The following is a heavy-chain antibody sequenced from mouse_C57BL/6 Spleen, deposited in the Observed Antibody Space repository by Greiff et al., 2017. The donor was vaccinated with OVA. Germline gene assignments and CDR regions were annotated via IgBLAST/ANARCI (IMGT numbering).Heavy chain of an antibody. CDR2: ISYDGRN. J-gene: IGHJ2*01. CDR3: AREKEGYCDY. Sequence: EVKLQESGPGLVKPSQSLSLTCSVTGYSITSGYYWNWIRQFPGNKLEWMGYISYDGRNNYNPSLKNRISITRDTSKNQFFLKLNSVTTEDTATYYCAREKEGYCDYWGQGTTLTVSS. V-gene: IGHV3-6*01. CDR1: GYSITSGYY.